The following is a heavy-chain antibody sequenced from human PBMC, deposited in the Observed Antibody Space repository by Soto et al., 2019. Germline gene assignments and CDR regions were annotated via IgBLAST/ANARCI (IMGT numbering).Heavy chain of an antibody. V-gene: IGHV4-30-4*01. J-gene: IGHJ4*02. CDR1: GGSTSSDNY. CDR3: AREGGESSDGLYYFDS. CDR2: IYYSGNT. Sequence: PSETLSLTCTVSGGSTSSDNYWGWIRQPPGKGLEWIGHIYYSGNTDYNPSLKSRLAISIDTSKNQFSLKLSSVTAAATAVYFCAREGGESSDGLYYFDSWGQGSLVTVSS. D-gene: IGHD3-16*01.